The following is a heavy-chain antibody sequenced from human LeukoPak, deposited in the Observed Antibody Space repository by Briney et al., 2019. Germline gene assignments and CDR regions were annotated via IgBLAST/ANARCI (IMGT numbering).Heavy chain of an antibody. J-gene: IGHJ3*02. CDR3: ARITPYYGSGSYSVLSAFDI. D-gene: IGHD3-10*01. CDR1: GFTFSSYS. V-gene: IGHV3-48*01. Sequence: GGSLRLSCAGSGFTFSSYSMNWVRQAPGKGLEWVSYISSSSSTIYYAVSVKGRFTISRDNAKNSLYLQMNSLRAEDTALYYCARITPYYGSGSYSVLSAFDIWGQGTMVTVSS. CDR2: ISSSSSTI.